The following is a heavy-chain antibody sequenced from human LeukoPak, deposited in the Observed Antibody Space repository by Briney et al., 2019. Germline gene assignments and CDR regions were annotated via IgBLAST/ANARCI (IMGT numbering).Heavy chain of an antibody. CDR2: VNRDGSET. Sequence: GGSLRLSCAASGFTFSSYAMNWVRQAPGKGLEWVANVNRDGSETYYLDSVKGRFTISKDNAKNSLYLQMNSLRAEDTALYHCARNNGMDVWGQGTTVIVSS. V-gene: IGHV3-7*03. CDR1: GFTFSSYA. CDR3: ARNNGMDV. J-gene: IGHJ6*02.